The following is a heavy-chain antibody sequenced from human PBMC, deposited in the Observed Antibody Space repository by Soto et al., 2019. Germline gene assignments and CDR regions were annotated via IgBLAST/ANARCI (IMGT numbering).Heavy chain of an antibody. CDR1: GGSISSGGYY. J-gene: IGHJ4*02. V-gene: IGHV4-31*03. D-gene: IGHD3-10*01. CDR2: IYYSGST. Sequence: QVQLQESGPGLVKPSQTLSLTCTVSGGSISSGGYYWSWIRQHPGKGLEWIGYIYYSGSTYYNPSLKSRVTISVDTSKNQFSLKLSSGTAADTAVYYCARGVYVSGSYYPLDYWGQGTLVTVSS. CDR3: ARGVYVSGSYYPLDY.